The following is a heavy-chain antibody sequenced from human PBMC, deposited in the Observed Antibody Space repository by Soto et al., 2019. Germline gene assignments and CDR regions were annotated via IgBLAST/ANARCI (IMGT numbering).Heavy chain of an antibody. D-gene: IGHD3-10*01. Sequence: GGSLRLSCAASGFTFSSYSMNWVRQAPGKGLEWVSSISSSSSYIYYADSVKGRFTISRDNAKNSLYLQMNSLRAEDTAVYYCARGNDGSGSYIGYNYWGQGTLVTVSS. CDR2: ISSSSSYI. V-gene: IGHV3-21*01. J-gene: IGHJ4*02. CDR3: ARGNDGSGSYIGYNY. CDR1: GFTFSSYS.